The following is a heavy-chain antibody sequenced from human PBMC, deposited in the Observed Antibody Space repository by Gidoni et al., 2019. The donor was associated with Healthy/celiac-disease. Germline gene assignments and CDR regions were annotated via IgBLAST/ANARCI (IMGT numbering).Heavy chain of an antibody. D-gene: IGHD5-18*01. CDR1: GFTFSSYS. CDR2: ISSSSSYI. Sequence: EVQLVESGGGLVPPGGSLGLSCAASGFTFSSYSMNWVRQAPGKGLEWVSSISSSSSYIYYADSVKGRFTISRDNAKNSLYLQMNSLRAEDTAVYYCARGSNTAMALSDYWGQGTLVTVSS. CDR3: ARGSNTAMALSDY. V-gene: IGHV3-21*01. J-gene: IGHJ4*02.